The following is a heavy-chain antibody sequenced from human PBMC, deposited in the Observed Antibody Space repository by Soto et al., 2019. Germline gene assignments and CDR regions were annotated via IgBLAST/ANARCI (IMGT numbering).Heavy chain of an antibody. CDR1: KFTFSSYW. Sequence: GVSLRLSCAASKFTFSSYWMHWVRQAPWKVLVWVSRIDPDGSTTYYADSVKGRFTISSDNAKNTLYLQLNRLRAEDTAVNYCPSSGSYDIALLVPWGKATLITVDS. CDR3: PSSGSYDIALLVP. CDR2: IDPDGSTT. J-gene: IGHJ4*02. D-gene: IGHD3-10*01. V-gene: IGHV3-74*01.